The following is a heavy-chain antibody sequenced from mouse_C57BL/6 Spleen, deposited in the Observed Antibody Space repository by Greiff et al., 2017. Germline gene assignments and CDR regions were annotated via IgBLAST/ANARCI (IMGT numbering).Heavy chain of an antibody. D-gene: IGHD1-1*01. Sequence: QVQLQQPGAELVRPGSSVKLSCKASGYTFTSYWMQWVKQRPIQGLEWIGNIDPSDSETHYNQKFKDKATLTVDKSSSTAYMQLSSLTSEDSAVYYCARAGGSSFDYWGQGTTLTVSS. J-gene: IGHJ2*01. CDR1: GYTFTSYW. CDR3: ARAGGSSFDY. V-gene: IGHV1-52*01. CDR2: IDPSDSET.